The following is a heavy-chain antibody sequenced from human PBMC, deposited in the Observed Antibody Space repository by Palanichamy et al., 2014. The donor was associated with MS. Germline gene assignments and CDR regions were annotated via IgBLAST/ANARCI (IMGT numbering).Heavy chain of an antibody. D-gene: IGHD2-15*01. CDR1: GFTVSTNY. CDR3: ARDLGGGSNDHDAFDI. CDR2: THITGTT. Sequence: EVQLVESGGGLIQPGGSLRLSCAASGFTVSTNYMTWVRQAPGKGLEWVSVTHITGTTYYADSVKGRFTVSRDSSKNALYLQMNSLRVEDTATYYCARDLGGGSNDHDAFDIWGQGTIVTVSS. J-gene: IGHJ3*02. V-gene: IGHV3-53*01.